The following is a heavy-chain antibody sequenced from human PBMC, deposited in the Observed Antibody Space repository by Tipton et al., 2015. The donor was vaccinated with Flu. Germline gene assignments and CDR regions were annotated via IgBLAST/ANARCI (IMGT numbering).Heavy chain of an antibody. J-gene: IGHJ6*03. D-gene: IGHD3-3*01. CDR1: ADSIGSSTYY. Sequence: TLSLTCIVSADSIGSSTYYWGWIRQPPGKGLEWLGTVYYTGTTYYNPSLRSRVTISIDTPKNQFSLRLTSVTAADTAIYYCARLRTYYGYWSGSEDYYYYMDVWGKGTTVAVSS. CDR3: ARLRTYYGYWSGSEDYYYYMDV. CDR2: VYYTGTT. V-gene: IGHV4-39*01.